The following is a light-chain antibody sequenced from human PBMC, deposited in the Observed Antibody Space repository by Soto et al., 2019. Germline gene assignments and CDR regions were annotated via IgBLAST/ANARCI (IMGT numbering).Light chain of an antibody. CDR1: QSVGSY. V-gene: IGKV3-11*01. CDR2: DAS. J-gene: IGKJ4*01. CDR3: QQRSDWPST. Sequence: EIVLTQSPATLSLSPGDRATLSCRASQSVGSYLGWYQQRPGQAPRLLIYDASNRATGIPARFSGSGSGTDFTLTISSLEPEDFAVYSCQQRSDWPSTFGGGTKVEIK.